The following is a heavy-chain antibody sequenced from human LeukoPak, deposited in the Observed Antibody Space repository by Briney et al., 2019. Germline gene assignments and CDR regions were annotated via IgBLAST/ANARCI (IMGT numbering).Heavy chain of an antibody. D-gene: IGHD3-22*01. V-gene: IGHV3-11*06. Sequence: GGSLRLSCAASGSAFSDYYMSWIRQAPGKGLEWVSYISRSSGHTNYADSVKGRFTISRDNAKNSLYLQMNSLRDDDTAVYHCAREGFYYDSSGYYFGYFDYWGRGTLVTVSS. CDR2: ISRSSGHT. CDR3: AREGFYYDSSGYYFGYFDY. J-gene: IGHJ4*02. CDR1: GSAFSDYY.